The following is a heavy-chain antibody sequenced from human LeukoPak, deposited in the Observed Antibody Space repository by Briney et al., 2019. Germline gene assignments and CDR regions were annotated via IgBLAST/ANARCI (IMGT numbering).Heavy chain of an antibody. Sequence: GGSLRLSCAASGFTFSSYSMNWVRQAPGKGLEWVSSISSSSSYIYYADSVKGRFTISRDNSKNTLYLQMNSLRAEDTAVYYCAKDHAYYDFWSGYPNWFDPWGQGTLVTVSS. V-gene: IGHV3-21*01. CDR3: AKDHAYYDFWSGYPNWFDP. CDR1: GFTFSSYS. D-gene: IGHD3-3*01. CDR2: ISSSSSYI. J-gene: IGHJ5*02.